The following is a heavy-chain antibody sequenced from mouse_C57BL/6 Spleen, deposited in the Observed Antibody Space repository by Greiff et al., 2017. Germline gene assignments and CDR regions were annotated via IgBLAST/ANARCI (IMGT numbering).Heavy chain of an antibody. J-gene: IGHJ3*01. CDR1: GYTFTDYE. CDR2: IDPETGGT. Sequence: VQLQQSGAELVRPGASVTLSCKASGYTFTDYEMHWVKQTPVHGLEWIGAIDPETGGTAYNQKFKGKAILTADKSSSTAYMELRSLTSEDSAVYYCTREAGGWFAYWGQGTLVTVSA. CDR3: TREAGGWFAY. V-gene: IGHV1-15*01.